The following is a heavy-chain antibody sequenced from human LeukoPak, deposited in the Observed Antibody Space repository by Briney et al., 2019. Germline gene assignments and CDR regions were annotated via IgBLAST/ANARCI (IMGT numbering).Heavy chain of an antibody. V-gene: IGHV1-18*01. J-gene: IGHJ6*03. CDR1: GYTFTSYG. CDR2: ISAYNGNT. D-gene: IGHD2-15*01. Sequence: ASVKVSCKASGYTFTSYGISWVRQAPGQGLEWMGWISAYNGNTNYAQKLQGRVTMTTDTSTSTAYMELRSLRSDDTAVYYCARETMVAATGDAYYYYYYMDVWGKGTTATGYS. CDR3: ARETMVAATGDAYYYYYYMDV.